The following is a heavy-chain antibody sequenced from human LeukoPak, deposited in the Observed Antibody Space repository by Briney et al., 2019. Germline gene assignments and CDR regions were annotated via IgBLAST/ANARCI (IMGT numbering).Heavy chain of an antibody. CDR2: IYYSGST. V-gene: IGHV4-39*01. Sequence: SETLSLTCTVSGGSISSSSYYWGWIRQPPGKGLEWIGSIYYSGSTYYNPSLKSRVTISVDTSKNQLSLKLSSVTAADTAVYYCARLTEIVVVPAADYWGQGTLVTVSS. CDR3: ARLTEIVVVPAADY. J-gene: IGHJ4*02. CDR1: GGSISSSSYY. D-gene: IGHD2-2*01.